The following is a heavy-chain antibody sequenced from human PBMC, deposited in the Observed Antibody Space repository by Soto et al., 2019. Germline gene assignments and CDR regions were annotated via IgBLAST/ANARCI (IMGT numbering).Heavy chain of an antibody. Sequence: SVKVSCKASGGTFSSYAISWVRQAPGQGLEWMGGIIPIFGTANYAQKFQGRVTITADESTSTAYMELSSLRSEDTAVYYCARDNDEAIAAAAYYGMDVWGQGSTVTVSS. CDR3: ARDNDEAIAAAAYYGMDV. V-gene: IGHV1-69*13. CDR2: IIPIFGTA. D-gene: IGHD6-13*01. J-gene: IGHJ6*02. CDR1: GGTFSSYA.